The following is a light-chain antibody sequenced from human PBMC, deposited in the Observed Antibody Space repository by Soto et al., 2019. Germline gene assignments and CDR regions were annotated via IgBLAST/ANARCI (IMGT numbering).Light chain of an antibody. J-gene: IGKJ4*01. Sequence: EIALTQSTGTLALSPGERTTLSCRASQSVSSIYLAWFRQKPDQAPRLLIHGASNRATGIPERFSGGGSGSDFTLTSSRLEPEDYAVYYCQQYGFSPLTVGGGTKVEMK. CDR1: QSVSSIY. CDR2: GAS. V-gene: IGKV3-20*01. CDR3: QQYGFSPLT.